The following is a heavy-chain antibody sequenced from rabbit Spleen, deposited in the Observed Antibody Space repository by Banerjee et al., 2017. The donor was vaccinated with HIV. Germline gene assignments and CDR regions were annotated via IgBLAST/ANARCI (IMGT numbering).Heavy chain of an antibody. J-gene: IGHJ4*01. D-gene: IGHD1-1*01. CDR1: GIDFSSYG. Sequence: QEQLVESGGGLVQPGGSLKLSCEASGIDFSSYGIHWVRQAPGKGLEWIACINAITGKAVYANWAKGRSTFSKSSSTTVTLQMTSLTAADTATCFCARDLVGVIGWNFNLWGQGTLVTVS. CDR2: INAITGKA. V-gene: IGHV1S45*01. CDR3: ARDLVGVIGWNFNL.